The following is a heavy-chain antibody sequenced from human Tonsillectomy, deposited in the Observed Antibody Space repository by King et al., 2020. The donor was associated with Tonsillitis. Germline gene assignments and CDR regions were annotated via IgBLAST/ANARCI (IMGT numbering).Heavy chain of an antibody. Sequence: EVQLVESGGGLVQPGGSLRLSCAASGFTFSSYWMTWVRQAPGKGLEWVANIKQDGSDKYYVDSVKGRFTISRDNAKNSLYLQMNSLRAEDTAVYYCARDRTYYYDSSGYYDAFDLWAKGQWSPSLQ. V-gene: IGHV3-7*03. CDR3: ARDRTYYYDSSGYYDAFDL. CDR2: IKQDGSDK. J-gene: IGHJ3*01. D-gene: IGHD3-22*01. CDR1: GFTFSSYW.